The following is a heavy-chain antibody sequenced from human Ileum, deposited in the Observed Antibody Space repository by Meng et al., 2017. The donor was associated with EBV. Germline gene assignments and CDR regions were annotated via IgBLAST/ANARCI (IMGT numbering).Heavy chain of an antibody. CDR3: AKDCFGDKDS. D-gene: IGHD2-21*01. CDR2: INPDGSVI. J-gene: IGHJ4*02. CDR1: AFTLSSYW. Sequence: VEAGGALVPPRGSRTRACAASAFTLSSYWVHWVRQALGKVLVWVSRINPDGSVINYEDSVKGRFTISRDNAKNTVYLQMNNLRADDTSVYYCAKDCFGDKDSWGQGTLVTVSS. V-gene: IGHV3-74*01.